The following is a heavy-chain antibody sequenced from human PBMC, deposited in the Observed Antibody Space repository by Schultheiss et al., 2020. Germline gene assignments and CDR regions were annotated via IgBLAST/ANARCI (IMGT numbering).Heavy chain of an antibody. Sequence: SGPTLVKPIQTLTLTCTFSGFSLSTSGVGVGWIRQPPGKALEWLALIYWDDDKRYSPSLKSRLTITKDTSKNQVVLTMTNMDPVDTATYYCARNVLWFGESSYYFDYWGQGTLVTVSS. J-gene: IGHJ4*02. D-gene: IGHD3-10*01. CDR1: GFSLSTSGVG. CDR3: ARNVLWFGESSYYFDY. CDR2: IYWDDDK. V-gene: IGHV2-5*02.